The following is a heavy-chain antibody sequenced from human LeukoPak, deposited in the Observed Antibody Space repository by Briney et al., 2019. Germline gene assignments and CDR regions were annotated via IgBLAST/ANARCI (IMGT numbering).Heavy chain of an antibody. CDR3: AREMATSYWYFDL. CDR2: MNPNSGNT. J-gene: IGHJ2*01. D-gene: IGHD5-24*01. CDR1: GYTFTSYD. V-gene: IGHV1-8*03. Sequence: GASVKVSCKASGYTFTSYDINWVRQATGQGLEWMGWMNPNSGNTGYAQKFQGRVTITRNTSISTAYMELSSLRSEDTAVYYCAREMATSYWYFDLWGRGTLVTVSS.